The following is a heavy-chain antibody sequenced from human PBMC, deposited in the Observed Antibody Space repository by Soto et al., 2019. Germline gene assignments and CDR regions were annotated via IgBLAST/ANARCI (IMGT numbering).Heavy chain of an antibody. CDR3: ARGLSWEYYDFWSGYDPAAFDI. J-gene: IGHJ3*02. CDR2: INTNTGNP. D-gene: IGHD3-3*01. Sequence: ASVKVSCKASGYTFTSYAMNWVRQAPGQGLEWMGWINTNTGNPTYAQGFTGRFVFSLDTSVSTAYLQICSLKAEDTAVYYCARGLSWEYYDFWSGYDPAAFDIWGQGTMVTISS. CDR1: GYTFTSYA. V-gene: IGHV7-4-1*01.